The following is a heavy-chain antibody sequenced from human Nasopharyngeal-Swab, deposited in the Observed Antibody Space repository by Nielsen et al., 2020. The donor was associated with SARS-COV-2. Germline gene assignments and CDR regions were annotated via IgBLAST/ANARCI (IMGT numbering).Heavy chain of an antibody. CDR2: IYTSGST. D-gene: IGHD3-3*01. Sequence: SETLSLTCTVSGGSIGSYYWSWIRQPAGKGLEWIGRIYTSGSTNYNPSLKSRVTMSVDTSKNQFSLKLSSVTAADTAVYYCARGSRFTIFGVVPDYYYGMDVWGQGTTVTVSS. CDR1: GGSIGSYY. J-gene: IGHJ6*02. CDR3: ARGSRFTIFGVVPDYYYGMDV. V-gene: IGHV4-4*07.